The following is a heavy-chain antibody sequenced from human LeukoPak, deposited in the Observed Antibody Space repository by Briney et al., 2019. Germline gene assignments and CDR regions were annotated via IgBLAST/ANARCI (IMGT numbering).Heavy chain of an antibody. Sequence: PSETLSLTCAVSGYSISSGSSWAWIRQPPGKGLEWIGSIYPSGSTYYNPSLKSRVTISIDTSNNHFSLKLSSVTAADTAVYYCARDFWKYSSGWSVDYWGQGILVTVSS. CDR1: GYSISSGSS. CDR3: ARDFWKYSSGWSVDY. CDR2: IYPSGST. V-gene: IGHV4-38-2*02. D-gene: IGHD6-19*01. J-gene: IGHJ4*02.